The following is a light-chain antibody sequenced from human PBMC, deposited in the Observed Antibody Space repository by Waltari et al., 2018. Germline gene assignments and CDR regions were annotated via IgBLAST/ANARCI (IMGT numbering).Light chain of an antibody. J-gene: IGKJ4*01. V-gene: IGKV3-20*01. CDR2: GAS. Sequence: EIVLTQSPGTLSLSPGEGATLSCRASQSVSSDYVAWYQQKPGQAPRLLIYGASSRATGIPDRFSGSGSGTDYTLTISRLEPEDFAVYYCQQSLNTFGGGTKVEIK. CDR3: QQSLNT. CDR1: QSVSSDY.